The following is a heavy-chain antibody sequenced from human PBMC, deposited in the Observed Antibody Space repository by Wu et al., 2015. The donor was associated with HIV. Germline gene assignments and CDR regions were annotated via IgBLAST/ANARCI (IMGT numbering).Heavy chain of an antibody. V-gene: IGHV1-46*01. Sequence: QVQLVQSGAEVKKPGASVKVSCKASGNAFINYYIHWVRQAPGQGPEWMGIIDPSGGSTTYAQKFQGRVTMTRDTSTSTVYMELNSLRSEDTAVYYCVSFSPVYSGSYSWDVWGQGTTVTVSS. CDR1: GNAFINYY. CDR2: IDPSGGST. CDR3: VSFSPVYSGSYSWDV. J-gene: IGHJ6*02. D-gene: IGHD3-10*01.